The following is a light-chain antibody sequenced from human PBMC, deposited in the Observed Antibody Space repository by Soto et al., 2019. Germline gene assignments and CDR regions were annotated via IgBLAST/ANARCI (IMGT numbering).Light chain of an antibody. CDR3: QQYGGSPPLYT. J-gene: IGKJ2*01. CDR1: QSVSSSY. CDR2: GAS. Sequence: EIVLTQSPGTLSLSPRERASLSCRASQSVSSSYLAWDQQKPGQAPRIHIYGASSRATGIPDRFRGSGPGTDFTLTISRLEPEDSAVYYCQQYGGSPPLYTFGQGTKLEIK. V-gene: IGKV3-20*01.